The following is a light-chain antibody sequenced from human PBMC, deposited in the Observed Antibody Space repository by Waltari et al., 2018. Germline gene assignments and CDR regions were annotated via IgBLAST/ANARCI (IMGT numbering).Light chain of an antibody. J-gene: IGKJ2*01. CDR3: QQRSNWTPHT. Sequence: EIVLTQSPDTLSLSPGDTATLSCRASQSVGSYLAWYQQKPGQPPRLLLYDAANRATGVPARFRGSGSGTEFTLTISSLEAEDFAVYYCQQRSNWTPHTFGQGARLEIK. CDR1: QSVGSY. V-gene: IGKV3-11*01. CDR2: DAA.